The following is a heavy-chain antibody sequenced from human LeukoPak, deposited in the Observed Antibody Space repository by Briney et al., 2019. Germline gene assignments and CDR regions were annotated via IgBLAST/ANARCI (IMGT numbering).Heavy chain of an antibody. CDR3: ARVGCYDILTGYYKVLTYFDY. V-gene: IGHV1-2*02. CDR1: GYTFTGYY. J-gene: IGHJ4*02. Sequence: ASVKVSCKASGYTFTGYYMHWVRQAPGQGLEWMGWINPNSGGTNYAQKFQGRVTMTRDTSISTAYMELSRLRSDDTAVYYCARVGCYDILTGYYKVLTYFDYWGQGTLVTVSS. CDR2: INPNSGGT. D-gene: IGHD3-9*01.